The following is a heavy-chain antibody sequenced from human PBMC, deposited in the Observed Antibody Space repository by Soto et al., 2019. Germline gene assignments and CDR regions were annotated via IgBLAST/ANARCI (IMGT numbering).Heavy chain of an antibody. J-gene: IGHJ4*02. CDR2: IYPGDSDT. CDR3: ARLLLNYYDSSGYYY. Sequence: RGESLKISCKGSGYSFTSYRIGWVRQMPGKGIDGRVRIYPGDSDTRYSPSFQGQVTISADKSISTAYLQWSSLKASDTAMYYCARLLLNYYDSSGYYYWGQGTLVTVSS. D-gene: IGHD3-22*01. V-gene: IGHV5-51*01. CDR1: GYSFTSYR.